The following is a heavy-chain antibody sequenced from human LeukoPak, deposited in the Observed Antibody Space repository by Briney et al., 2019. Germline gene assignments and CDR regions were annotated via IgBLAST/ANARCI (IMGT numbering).Heavy chain of an antibody. V-gene: IGHV3-48*04. Sequence: GGSLRLSCAASGFTFNSYSMNWVRQAPGKGLEWVSYISSSSSTIYYADSVKGRFTISRDNAKNSVYLQMNSLRAEDTAVYYCARDRGQWLVFYGMDVWGQGTTVTVSS. CDR2: ISSSSSTI. CDR3: ARDRGQWLVFYGMDV. D-gene: IGHD6-19*01. J-gene: IGHJ6*02. CDR1: GFTFNSYS.